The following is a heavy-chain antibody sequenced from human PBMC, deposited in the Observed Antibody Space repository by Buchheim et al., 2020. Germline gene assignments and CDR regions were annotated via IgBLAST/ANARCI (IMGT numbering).Heavy chain of an antibody. J-gene: IGHJ6*02. CDR3: ARVDILPGYFGVGSYYGMDV. V-gene: IGHV1-18*01. CDR1: GYTFTSYS. Sequence: QVQLVQSGAEVKKPGASVKVSCKASGYTFTSYSVSWVRQAPGQGLEWMGWISGYNGNTNYAQKLQGRVTMTTDTSTNTVYMELRSLGSDDTAAYYCARVDILPGYFGVGSYYGMDVWGQGTT. CDR2: ISGYNGNT. D-gene: IGHD3-9*01.